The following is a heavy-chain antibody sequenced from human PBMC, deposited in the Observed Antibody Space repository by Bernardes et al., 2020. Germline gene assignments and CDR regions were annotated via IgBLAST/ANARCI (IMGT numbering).Heavy chain of an antibody. CDR1: GGSISSYY. CDR3: ARDLCTHGRCNGVWDS. D-gene: IGHD2-8*01. Sequence: SETLSLTCTVSGGSISSYYWSWIRQPPGKGLEWVGYIHYTGSTNYSPSLQSRVTITVDTSKNQFSLKLSSVTAADTAVYYCARDLCTHGRCNGVWDSWGQGTLVTVSS. V-gene: IGHV4-59*01. J-gene: IGHJ4*02. CDR2: IHYTGST.